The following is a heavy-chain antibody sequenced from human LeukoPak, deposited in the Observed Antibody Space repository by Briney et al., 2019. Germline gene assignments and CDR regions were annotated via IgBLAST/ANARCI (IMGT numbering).Heavy chain of an antibody. CDR1: GFTFSSYS. V-gene: IGHV3-21*04. Sequence: GGSLRLSCAASGFTFSSYSMNWVRQAPGKGLEWLSSISSSSSTIYYAESVKGRFTISRDNGKNTLYLQINTLRADDTAVYYCATPRAATLWDAFDIWGQGTLVTVSS. D-gene: IGHD1-26*01. J-gene: IGHJ3*02. CDR2: ISSSSSTI. CDR3: ATPRAATLWDAFDI.